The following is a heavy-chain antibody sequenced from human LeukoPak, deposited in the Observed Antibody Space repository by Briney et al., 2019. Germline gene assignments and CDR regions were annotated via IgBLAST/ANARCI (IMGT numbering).Heavy chain of an antibody. Sequence: ASVKVSCKASGYTFTGCYMYWVRQAPGQGLEWMGWINPNSGGTNYAQKFQGRVTMTRDTSISTAYMEQSRLRSDDTAVYYCARCSSSWCPGYWGEGTLVTVSS. V-gene: IGHV1-2*02. CDR2: INPNSGGT. CDR3: ARCSSSWCPGY. D-gene: IGHD6-13*01. J-gene: IGHJ4*02. CDR1: GYTFTGCY.